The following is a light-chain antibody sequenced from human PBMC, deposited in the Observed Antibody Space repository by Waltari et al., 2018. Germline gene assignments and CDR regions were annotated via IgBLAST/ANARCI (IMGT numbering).Light chain of an antibody. CDR3: CSYAGSAISV. CDR2: DVN. CDR1: TSDVGKYNL. V-gene: IGLV2-23*02. Sequence: QSALTQTATVSGSPGQSITISCTGTTSDVGKYNLVSWYQQHPGKAPTLIIYDVNKRPSGVSNRFSGSKSGNTASLTISGLQAADEAYYYCCSYAGSAISVVGGGTKVTVL. J-gene: IGLJ3*02.